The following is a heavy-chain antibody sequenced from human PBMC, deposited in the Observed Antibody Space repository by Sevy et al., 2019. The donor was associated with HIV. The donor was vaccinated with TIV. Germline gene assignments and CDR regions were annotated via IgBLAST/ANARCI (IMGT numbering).Heavy chain of an antibody. D-gene: IGHD3-22*01. CDR1: GFTFSSYG. CDR3: ARDQYYDSSGSRFDY. CDR2: IWYDGSNK. J-gene: IGHJ4*02. Sequence: GGSLRLSCAASGFTFSSYGMHWVRQAPGKGLEWVAVIWYDGSNKYYADSVKGRFTISRDNSKNKLYQQMNSLRAEDTAVYYCARDQYYDSSGSRFDYWGQGTLVTVSS. V-gene: IGHV3-33*01.